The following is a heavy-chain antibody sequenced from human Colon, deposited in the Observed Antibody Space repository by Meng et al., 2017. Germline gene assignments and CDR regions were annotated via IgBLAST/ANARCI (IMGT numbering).Heavy chain of an antibody. CDR2: ISASGGDT. J-gene: IGHJ4*02. D-gene: IGHD1-14*01. CDR3: AKAMNRGPISTIDN. V-gene: IGHV3-23*01. CDR1: EFTFTSYT. Sequence: GESLKISCAASEFTFTSYTMTWVRQAPGKGLEWVSAISASGGDTVYADSVKGRVTISRDNAKNTLNLERNSLRAEDTAMYYCAKAMNRGPISTIDNWGQGTQVTVSS.